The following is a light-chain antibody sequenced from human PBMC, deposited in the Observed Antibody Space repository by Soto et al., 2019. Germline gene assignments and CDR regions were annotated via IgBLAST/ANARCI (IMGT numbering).Light chain of an antibody. V-gene: IGKV3-20*01. Sequence: EIVLTQSPGTLSLSPGERATLSCRASQSINNRYLAWYQQKPGQAPRLLIYGASSRATGIPDRFSGSGSGTDVTLTISRREPEDFAVYYCQQCGSSPRFTFGPGTKVDMK. CDR3: QQCGSSPRFT. CDR1: QSINNRY. J-gene: IGKJ3*01. CDR2: GAS.